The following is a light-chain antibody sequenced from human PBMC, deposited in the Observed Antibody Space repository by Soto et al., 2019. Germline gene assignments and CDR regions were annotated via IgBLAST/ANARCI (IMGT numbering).Light chain of an antibody. J-gene: IGKJ4*01. V-gene: IGKV1-27*01. CDR1: QDIGNF. CDR2: AAS. Sequence: ILMTQSPSSLSAFVGDRVTITCRASQDIGNFLAWYQQKPGKVPKLLIYAASTLQSGVPSRFIGSGSCTDFTLTISSLQPEDVATYYCQKCKVAPFTFGGGTKVEIK. CDR3: QKCKVAPFT.